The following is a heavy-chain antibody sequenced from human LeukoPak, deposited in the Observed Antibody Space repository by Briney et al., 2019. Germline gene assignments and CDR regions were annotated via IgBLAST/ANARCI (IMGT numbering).Heavy chain of an antibody. J-gene: IGHJ4*02. CDR2: ISGSGGTT. CDR1: GFTFSIYA. Sequence: GGSLRLSCAASGFTFSIYAMSWVRQAPGKGLXXVSAISGSGGTTYYADSVKGRFSISRDNSKNTLYLQMNSLRAEDTAVYYCAKGANYSPDYWGQGTLVTVSS. V-gene: IGHV3-23*01. D-gene: IGHD5-24*01. CDR3: AKGANYSPDY.